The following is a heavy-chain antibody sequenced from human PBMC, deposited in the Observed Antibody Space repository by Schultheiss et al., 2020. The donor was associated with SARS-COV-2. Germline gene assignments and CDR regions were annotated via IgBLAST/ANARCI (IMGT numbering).Heavy chain of an antibody. J-gene: IGHJ6*02. Sequence: GGSLRLSCAASGFTFSSYDMHWVRQATGKGLEWVSAIGTAGDTYYPGSVKGRFTISRENAKNSLYLQMNSLRAEDTAVYYCAREMVRGERYYYYGMDVWGQGTTVTVSS. CDR1: GFTFSSYD. CDR2: IGTAGDT. CDR3: AREMVRGERYYYYGMDV. D-gene: IGHD3-10*01. V-gene: IGHV3-13*01.